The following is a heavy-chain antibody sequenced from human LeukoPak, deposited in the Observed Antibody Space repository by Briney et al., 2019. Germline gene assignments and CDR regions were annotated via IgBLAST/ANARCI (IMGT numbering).Heavy chain of an antibody. CDR2: IYYSGST. CDR1: GGSISSYY. Sequence: SETLSLTCTVSGGSISSYYWSWIRQPPGKGLEWIGYIYYSGSTNYNPSLKSRVTISVDTSKNQFSLKLSSVTAADTAVYYCARGNAADSSGYYAHSWYFDLWGRGTLVTVSS. J-gene: IGHJ2*01. D-gene: IGHD3-22*01. CDR3: ARGNAADSSGYYAHSWYFDL. V-gene: IGHV4-59*01.